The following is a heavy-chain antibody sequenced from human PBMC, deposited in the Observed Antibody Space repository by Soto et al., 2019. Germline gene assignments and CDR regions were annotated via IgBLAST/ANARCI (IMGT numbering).Heavy chain of an antibody. CDR3: AKEEDIVVVVAASPLDY. CDR1: GFTFSSYA. CDR2: ISGSGGST. J-gene: IGHJ4*02. V-gene: IGHV3-23*01. D-gene: IGHD2-15*01. Sequence: GGSLRLSCAASGFTFSSYAMIWVRQAPGKGLEWVSAISGSGGSTYYADSVKGRFTISRDNSKNTLYLQMNSLRAEDTAVYYCAKEEDIVVVVAASPLDYWGQGTLVTVSS.